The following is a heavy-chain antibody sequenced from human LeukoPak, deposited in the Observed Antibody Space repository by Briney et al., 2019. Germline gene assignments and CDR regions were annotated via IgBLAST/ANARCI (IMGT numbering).Heavy chain of an antibody. D-gene: IGHD4-23*01. CDR2: ISVYNGNT. CDR1: GYTFSNYG. V-gene: IGHV1-18*01. CDR3: ARGLDYGGNTLVLPASDM. Sequence: ASVKVSCKASGYTFSNYGISWVRQAPGQGLEWMGWISVYNGNTKYAQNLQGRATMTTDTSTSTAYMELRSLRSDDTAVYYCARGLDYGGNTLVLPASDMWGQGTMVTVSS. J-gene: IGHJ3*02.